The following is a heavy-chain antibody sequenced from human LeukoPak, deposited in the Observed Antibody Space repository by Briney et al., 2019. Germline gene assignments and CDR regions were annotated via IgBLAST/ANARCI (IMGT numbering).Heavy chain of an antibody. J-gene: IGHJ3*02. CDR2: ISSSSSYI. Sequence: PGGSLRLSCAASGFTFSSYSMNWVRQAPGKGLEWVSSISSSSSYIYYADSVKGRFTISRDNAKNSLYLQMNSLRAEDTAVYYCARVWRPPYTNDYGGNGNAFDTWGQGTMVTVSS. CDR3: ARVWRPPYTNDYGGNGNAFDT. D-gene: IGHD4-23*01. V-gene: IGHV3-21*01. CDR1: GFTFSSYS.